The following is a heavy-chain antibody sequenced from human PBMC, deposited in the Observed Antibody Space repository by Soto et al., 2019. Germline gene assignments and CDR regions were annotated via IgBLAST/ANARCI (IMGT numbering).Heavy chain of an antibody. V-gene: IGHV1-69*13. CDR2: IIPIFGTA. D-gene: IGHD3-22*01. CDR3: ARDRNVDYDRSGYYPFDP. CDR1: GCTFSSYA. J-gene: IGHJ5*02. Sequence: SVKVSCKASGCTFSSYATSWVRQAPGQGLEWMGGIIPIFGTANYAQKSQGRVTITADGSTSTAYMELSSLRSEDTAVYYCARDRNVDYDRSGYYPFDPWGRG.